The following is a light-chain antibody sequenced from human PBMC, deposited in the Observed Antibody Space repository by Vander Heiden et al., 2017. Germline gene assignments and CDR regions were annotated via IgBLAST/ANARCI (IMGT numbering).Light chain of an antibody. Sequence: SYEMPQPPSVSVRPGQAASRTCSGDKLGDKFVSWYQHKPGQSPVLVMYQDRRRPSGSPDRVAASHSGNTATLTIGDIQAMDEADYYCQAWDSSILYVFGSGTKVTVL. CDR1: KLGDKF. CDR3: QAWDSSILYV. J-gene: IGLJ1*01. V-gene: IGLV3-1*01. CDR2: QDR.